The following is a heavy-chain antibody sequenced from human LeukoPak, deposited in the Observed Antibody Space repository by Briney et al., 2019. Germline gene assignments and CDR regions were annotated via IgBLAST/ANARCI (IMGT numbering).Heavy chain of an antibody. CDR2: IYYSGTT. J-gene: IGHJ4*02. V-gene: IGHV4-39*07. CDR1: GGSIITTTHY. Sequence: PSETLSLTCTDSGGSIITTTHYWAWIRQPPGKGLEWIGSIYYSGTTYYSPSLRSRVSISVDTSKSQISLKLTSVTAADTAVYYCATVVGATGARVDDWGQGTLVTVSS. CDR3: ATVVGATGARVDD. D-gene: IGHD1-26*01.